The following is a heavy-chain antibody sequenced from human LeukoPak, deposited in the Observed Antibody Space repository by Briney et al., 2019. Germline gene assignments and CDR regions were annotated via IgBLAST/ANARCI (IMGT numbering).Heavy chain of an antibody. Sequence: GESLKISCKGSGYSFSNYWIGWVRQMPGKGLEWMGIIYPTDSDTRYSPSFQGHVTTSPDKSLSTAYLQWSSLKASDTPLYYSARHNSITSGSYWGQGTLVTSPQ. J-gene: IGHJ4*02. CDR2: IYPTDSDT. V-gene: IGHV5-51*01. CDR1: GYSFSNYW. CDR3: ARHNSITSGSY. D-gene: IGHD3-3*02.